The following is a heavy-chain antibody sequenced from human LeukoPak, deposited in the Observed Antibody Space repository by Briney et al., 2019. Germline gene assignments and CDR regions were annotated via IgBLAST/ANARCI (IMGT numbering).Heavy chain of an antibody. Sequence: ASVKVSCKASGYTFTSYGISWVRQAPGHGLEWMGWISAYNGNTNYAQKLQGRVTMTTDTSTSTAYMELRSLRSDDTAVYYCAKTTSSSYYYYYYGMDVWGQGTTVTVSS. J-gene: IGHJ6*02. D-gene: IGHD4-17*01. V-gene: IGHV1-18*01. CDR3: AKTTSSSYYYYYYGMDV. CDR2: ISAYNGNT. CDR1: GYTFTSYG.